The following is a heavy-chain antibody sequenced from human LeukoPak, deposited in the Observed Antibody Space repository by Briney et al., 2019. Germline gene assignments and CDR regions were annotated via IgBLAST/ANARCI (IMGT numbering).Heavy chain of an antibody. Sequence: GASVKVSCTVSGYTLTELSMHWVRQAPGKGLEWMGGFDPEDGETIYAQKFQGRVTMTEDTSTDTAYMELSSLRSEDTAVYYCATQLKIQTLDYDFWSGSHFDYWGQGTLVTVSS. CDR1: GYTLTELS. V-gene: IGHV1-24*01. D-gene: IGHD3-3*01. J-gene: IGHJ4*02. CDR2: FDPEDGET. CDR3: ATQLKIQTLDYDFWSGSHFDY.